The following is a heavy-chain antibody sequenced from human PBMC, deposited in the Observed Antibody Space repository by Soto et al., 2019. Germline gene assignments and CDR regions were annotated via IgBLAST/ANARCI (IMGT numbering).Heavy chain of an antibody. CDR1: GFTFSSYG. Sequence: VESLRLSCAASGFTFSSYGMHWVRQAPGKGLEWVAVISYDGSNKYYADSVKGRFTISRDNSKNTLYLQMNSLRAEDTAVYYCAKEGQDYWGQGTLVTVSS. CDR2: ISYDGSNK. V-gene: IGHV3-30*18. J-gene: IGHJ4*02. CDR3: AKEGQDY.